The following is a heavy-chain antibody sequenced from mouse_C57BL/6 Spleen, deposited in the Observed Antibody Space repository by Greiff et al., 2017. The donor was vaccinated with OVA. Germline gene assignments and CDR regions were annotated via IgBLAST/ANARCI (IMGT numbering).Heavy chain of an antibody. D-gene: IGHD2-4*01. CDR3: ARSYDYLFAY. V-gene: IGHV1-64*01. J-gene: IGHJ3*01. Sequence: QVQLQQPGAELVKPGASVKLSCKASGYTFTSYWMHWVKQRPGQGLEWIGMIHPNSGSTNYNEKFKSKATLTVDTSSSTAYMQLSSLTSEDSAVYYCARSYDYLFAYWGQGTLVTVSA. CDR1: GYTFTSYW. CDR2: IHPNSGST.